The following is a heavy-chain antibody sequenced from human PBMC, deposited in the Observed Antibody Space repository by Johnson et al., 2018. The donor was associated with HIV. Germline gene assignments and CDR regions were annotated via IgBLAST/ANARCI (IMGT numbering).Heavy chain of an antibody. CDR3: ARLPSGYNRDTFNI. D-gene: IGHD5-18*01. Sequence: QVQLVESGGGLVKPGGSLRLSCAASGFTFSDYYMSWIRQAPGKGLEWVSYISGIGITIYYADSVKGRFTISRDNSKNILYLQLNSLRAEDTATYYCARLPSGYNRDTFNIWGQGTMVTVSS. V-gene: IGHV3-11*04. CDR2: ISGIGITI. J-gene: IGHJ3*02. CDR1: GFTFSDYY.